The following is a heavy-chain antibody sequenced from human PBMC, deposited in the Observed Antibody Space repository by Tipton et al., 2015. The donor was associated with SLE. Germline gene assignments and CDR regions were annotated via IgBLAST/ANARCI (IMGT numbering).Heavy chain of an antibody. V-gene: IGHV4-31*03. Sequence: TLSLTCTVSGGSITNDAYYWSWIRQSPGKGLEWIGYIYYDGNSHYNPSLKSRLSISVDTSKNQFSLKLSSVTAADTAVYYCARGIQLWLDWYFDLWGRGTLVTVSS. J-gene: IGHJ2*01. CDR1: GGSITNDAYY. CDR2: IYYDGNS. D-gene: IGHD5-18*01. CDR3: ARGIQLWLDWYFDL.